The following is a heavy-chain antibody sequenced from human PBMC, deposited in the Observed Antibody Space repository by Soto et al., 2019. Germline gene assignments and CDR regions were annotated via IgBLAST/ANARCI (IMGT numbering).Heavy chain of an antibody. Sequence: ASVKVSCKASGYTFTSYGISWVRQAPGQGLEWMGWISAYNGNTNYAQKLQGRVTMTTDTSTSTAYMELRSLRSDDTAVYYCARAYCSSTSCYPYYYYGMDVRGQGTTVTVSS. D-gene: IGHD2-2*01. CDR1: GYTFTSYG. J-gene: IGHJ6*02. CDR3: ARAYCSSTSCYPYYYYGMDV. CDR2: ISAYNGNT. V-gene: IGHV1-18*01.